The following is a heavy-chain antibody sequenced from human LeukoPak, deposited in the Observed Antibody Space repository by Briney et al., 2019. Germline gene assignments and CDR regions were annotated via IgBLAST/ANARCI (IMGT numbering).Heavy chain of an antibody. CDR3: ATEYKGY. Sequence: GGSLRLSCVGSDFTFSTYWMSWVRQAPGKGLEWLANIKQDGSEEYYVDSVKGRFTISRDNTKNSLSLQINSLRADDTAIYYCATEYKGYWGQGTLVTVSS. V-gene: IGHV3-7*05. J-gene: IGHJ4*02. D-gene: IGHD2-15*01. CDR1: DFTFSTYW. CDR2: IKQDGSEE.